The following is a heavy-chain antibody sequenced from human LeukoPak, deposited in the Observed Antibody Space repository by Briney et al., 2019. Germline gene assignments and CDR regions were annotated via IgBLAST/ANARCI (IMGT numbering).Heavy chain of an antibody. V-gene: IGHV4-31*03. CDR2: IYYSGST. Sequence: SQTLSLTCTVSGGSISSGGYYWSWIRQHPGKGLEWIGYIYYSGSTYYNPSLKSRVTISVDTSKNQFTLKLSSVTAADTAVYYCARDRSSSSLDYWGQGTLVTVSS. J-gene: IGHJ4*02. CDR3: ARDRSSSSLDY. D-gene: IGHD6-6*01. CDR1: GGSISSGGYY.